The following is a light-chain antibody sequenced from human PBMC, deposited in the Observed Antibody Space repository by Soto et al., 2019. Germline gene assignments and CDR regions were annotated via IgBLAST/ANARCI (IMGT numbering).Light chain of an antibody. CDR1: SSNIGAGYE. V-gene: IGLV1-40*01. Sequence: QAVVTQPPSVSGPPGQRVTISCTGSSSNIGAGYEVHWYQQLPGTAPKLLIYGNNNRPSGVPDRFSGSKSATSASLAITGLQAEDEADYYCQSYDSSLSALYVFGTGTKVTVL. CDR2: GNN. J-gene: IGLJ1*01. CDR3: QSYDSSLSALYV.